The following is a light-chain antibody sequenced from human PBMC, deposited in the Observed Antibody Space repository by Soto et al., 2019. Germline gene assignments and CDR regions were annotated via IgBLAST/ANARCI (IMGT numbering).Light chain of an antibody. CDR2: EGT. CDR1: SSDIGAYKF. Sequence: QSALTQPASVSGSPGQSITISCTGTSSDIGAYKFVSWYQQHPGKAPKVLIYEGTKRPSGVSNRFSGSKSGNTASLTISGVHAEEEADDYCCCYTRGANLCVFGSGTKLTVL. J-gene: IGLJ1*01. CDR3: CCYTRGANLCV. V-gene: IGLV2-14*01.